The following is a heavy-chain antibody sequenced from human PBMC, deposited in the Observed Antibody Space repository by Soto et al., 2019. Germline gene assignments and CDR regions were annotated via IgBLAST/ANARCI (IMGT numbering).Heavy chain of an antibody. V-gene: IGHV1-8*01. J-gene: IGHJ5*02. CDR3: ARDLSSAIVAIQGAYWFDP. D-gene: IGHD5-12*01. CDR2: MNPNSGNT. Sequence: ASVKVSCKASGYTFTSYDINWVRQATGQVLEWMGWMNPNSGNTGYAQKFQGRVTITTNTSISTAYMELSSLRSEDTAVYYCARDLSSAIVAIQGAYWFDPWGQGTLVTVSS. CDR1: GYTFTSYD.